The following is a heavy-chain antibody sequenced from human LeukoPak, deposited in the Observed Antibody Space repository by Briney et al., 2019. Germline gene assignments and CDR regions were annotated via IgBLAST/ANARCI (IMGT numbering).Heavy chain of an antibody. CDR1: GGTFSSYA. CDR2: IIPIFGTA. D-gene: IGHD1-7*01. V-gene: IGHV1-69*13. Sequence: SVKVSCKASGGTFSSYAISWVRQAPGQGLEWMGGIIPIFGTANHAQKFQGRVTITADESTSTAYMELSSLRSEDTAVYYCAREGPITGTTDYWGQGTLVTVSS. CDR3: AREGPITGTTDY. J-gene: IGHJ4*02.